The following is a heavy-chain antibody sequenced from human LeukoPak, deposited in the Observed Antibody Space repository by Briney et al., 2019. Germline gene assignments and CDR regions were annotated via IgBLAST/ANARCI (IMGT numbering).Heavy chain of an antibody. Sequence: SETLSLTCTVSGGSVSSGSYYWSWIRQPPGKGLEWIGYIYYSGSTNYNPSLKSRVTISVDKSKNQFSLKLSSVTAADTAVYYCATTLYCSGGSCYSEGWFDPWGQGTLVTVSS. CDR3: ATTLYCSGGSCYSEGWFDP. J-gene: IGHJ5*02. CDR1: GGSVSSGSYY. CDR2: IYYSGST. V-gene: IGHV4-61*01. D-gene: IGHD2-15*01.